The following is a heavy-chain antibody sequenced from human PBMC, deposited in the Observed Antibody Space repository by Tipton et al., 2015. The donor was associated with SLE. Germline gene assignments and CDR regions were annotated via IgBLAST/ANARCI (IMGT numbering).Heavy chain of an antibody. J-gene: IGHJ2*01. D-gene: IGHD1-7*01. CDR3: ARVVLGLRQIGYWYFDL. CDR1: GGSISSYY. Sequence: LRLSCTVSGGSISSYYWSWIRQPPGKRLEWIGYISYSGTTNFNPSLKSRVTISVDTSKSQFSLKLSSVTAADTAVYYCARVVLGLRQIGYWYFDLWGRGTLATVSS. V-gene: IGHV4-59*12. CDR2: ISYSGTT.